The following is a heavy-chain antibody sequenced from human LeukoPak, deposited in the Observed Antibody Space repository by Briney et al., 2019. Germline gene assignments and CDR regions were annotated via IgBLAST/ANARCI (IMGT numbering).Heavy chain of an antibody. CDR1: GYTFTGYY. CDR2: INPNSGGT. V-gene: IGHV1-2*02. J-gene: IGHJ3*02. D-gene: IGHD5-18*01. Sequence: ASVKVSCKASGYTFTGYYMHWVRQAPGQGLEWMGWINPNSGGTNYAQKFQGRVTMTRDTSISTAYMELSRLRSDDTAVYYCARGGDSYGSRDAFDIWGQGTMVTVSS. CDR3: ARGGDSYGSRDAFDI.